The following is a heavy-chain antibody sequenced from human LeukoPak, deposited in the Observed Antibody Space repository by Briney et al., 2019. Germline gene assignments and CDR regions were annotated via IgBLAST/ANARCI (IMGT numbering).Heavy chain of an antibody. D-gene: IGHD5-18*01. CDR3: ARAVGYSYGDYYYYYYGMDV. V-gene: IGHV4-31*03. Sequence: SETLSLTCTVSGGSISSGGYYWSWIRQHPGKGLEWIGYIYYSGSTYYNPSLKSRVTISVDTSKNQFSLKLSSVTAADTAVYYCARAVGYSYGDYYYYYYGMDVWGQGTTVTVSS. CDR2: IYYSGST. J-gene: IGHJ6*02. CDR1: GGSISSGGYY.